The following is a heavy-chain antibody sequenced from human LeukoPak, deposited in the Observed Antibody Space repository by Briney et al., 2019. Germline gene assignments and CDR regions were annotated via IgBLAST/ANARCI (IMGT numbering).Heavy chain of an antibody. CDR1: GFTFSSNW. V-gene: IGHV3-7*01. Sequence: GGSLRPSCVASGFTFSSNWMSWARQAPGKGLEWVAFIKQEGSEKNYVDSVKGRFTISRDNAKKSLYLQMSSLRAEGTAVYYCATVRYLEFWGQGILVTVSS. J-gene: IGHJ4*02. D-gene: IGHD3-3*01. CDR3: ATVRYLEF. CDR2: IKQEGSEK.